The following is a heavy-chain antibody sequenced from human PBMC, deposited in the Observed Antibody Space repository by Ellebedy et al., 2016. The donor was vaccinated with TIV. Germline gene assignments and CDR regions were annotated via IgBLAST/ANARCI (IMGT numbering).Heavy chain of an antibody. J-gene: IGHJ4*02. CDR1: GGSISSYY. V-gene: IGHV4-4*07. CDR3: ARVAHDYGLGSLDY. D-gene: IGHD4-17*01. CDR2: IYTSGST. Sequence: GSLRLXXTVSGGSISSYYWSWIRQPAGKGLEWIGRIYTSGSTNYNPSLKSRVTMSVDTSKNQFSLKLSSVTAADTAVYYCARVAHDYGLGSLDYWGQGTLVTVSS.